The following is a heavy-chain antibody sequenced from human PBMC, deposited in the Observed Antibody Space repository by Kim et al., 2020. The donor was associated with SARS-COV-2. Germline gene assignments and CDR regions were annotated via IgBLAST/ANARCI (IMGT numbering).Heavy chain of an antibody. CDR3: ARARSGYSGYARSYYFDY. V-gene: IGHV3-13*04. CDR2: IGTAGDT. J-gene: IGHJ4*02. D-gene: IGHD5-12*01. CDR1: GFTFSSYD. Sequence: GGSLRLSCAASGFTFSSYDMHWVRQATGKGLEWVSAIGTAGDTYYPGSVKGRFTISRENAKNSLYLQMNSLRAGDTAVYYCARARSGYSGYARSYYFDYWGQGTLVTVSS.